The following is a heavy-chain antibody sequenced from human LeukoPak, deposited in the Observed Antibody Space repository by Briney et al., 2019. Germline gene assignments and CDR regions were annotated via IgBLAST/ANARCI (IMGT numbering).Heavy chain of an antibody. CDR1: GGTFSSYA. CDR3: ARSKDSWYRLYY. J-gene: IGHJ4*02. CDR2: IIPMFGTA. V-gene: IGHV1-69*05. Sequence: SVKLSCKASGGTFSSYAISWVRQAPGQGLEWMGRIIPMFGTANYAQKFQGRVTITTDESTSTAYMELSSLRSEDTAVYYCARSKDSWYRLYYWGQGTLVTVSS. D-gene: IGHD6-13*01.